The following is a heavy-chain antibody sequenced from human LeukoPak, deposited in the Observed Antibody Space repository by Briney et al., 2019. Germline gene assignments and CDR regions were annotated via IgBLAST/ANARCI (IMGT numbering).Heavy chain of an antibody. Sequence: ASVKVSCKASGYTFTSYDINWVRQATGQGLEWMGWMNPNSGNTGYAQKFQGRVTMTRNTSISTAYVELSSLRSEDTAVYYCARRTSGWYNWFDPWGQGTLVTVSS. CDR3: ARRTSGWYNWFDP. D-gene: IGHD6-19*01. V-gene: IGHV1-8*01. J-gene: IGHJ5*02. CDR2: MNPNSGNT. CDR1: GYTFTSYD.